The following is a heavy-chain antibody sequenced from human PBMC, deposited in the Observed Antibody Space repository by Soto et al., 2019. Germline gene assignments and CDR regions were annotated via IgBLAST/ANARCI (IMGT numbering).Heavy chain of an antibody. CDR3: ATSAGDGYNS. Sequence: SETLSLTCAVYGGPFGGFYCSWVRQSPGKGLEWIGEINHGGSTNYNPSLKSRVTISVDTSKNQFSLKLSSVTAADTAVYYCATSAGDGYNSWGQGTLVTVSS. J-gene: IGHJ4*02. CDR1: GGPFGGFY. V-gene: IGHV4-34*09. CDR2: INHGGST. D-gene: IGHD5-12*01.